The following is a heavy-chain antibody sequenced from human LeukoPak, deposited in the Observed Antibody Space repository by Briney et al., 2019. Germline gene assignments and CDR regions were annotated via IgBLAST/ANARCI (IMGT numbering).Heavy chain of an antibody. Sequence: ASVKVSCKASGYTFSTYYVHWVRQAPGQGLEWMGIINPSGGSTSYAQRSQGRVTMTRDTSTSTVYMDLSSLRSEDTAVYYCATTRMVRGVPFDYWGQGTLVTVSS. D-gene: IGHD3-10*01. J-gene: IGHJ4*02. CDR2: INPSGGST. V-gene: IGHV1-46*01. CDR3: ATTRMVRGVPFDY. CDR1: GYTFSTYY.